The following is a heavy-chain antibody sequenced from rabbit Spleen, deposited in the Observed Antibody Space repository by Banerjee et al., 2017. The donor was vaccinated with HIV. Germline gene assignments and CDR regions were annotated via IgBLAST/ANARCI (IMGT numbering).Heavy chain of an antibody. CDR2: IDPIFGST. V-gene: IGHV1S47*01. CDR3: ARDLDGVIGWNFGW. CDR1: GFDLSSYG. J-gene: IGHJ4*01. D-gene: IGHD1-1*01. Sequence: QQQLEESGGGLVKPGGTLTLTCKASGFDLSSYGVSWVRQGPGKGLEWIGYIDPIFGSTVYASWVNGRFSISRENTQNTVSLQMNSLTVADTATYFCARDLDGVIGWNFGWWGPGTLVTVS.